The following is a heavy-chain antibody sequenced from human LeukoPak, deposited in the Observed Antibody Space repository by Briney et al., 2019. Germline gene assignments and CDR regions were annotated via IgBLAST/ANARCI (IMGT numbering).Heavy chain of an antibody. CDR3: ARGGGNSDY. D-gene: IGHD1-26*01. J-gene: IGHJ4*02. V-gene: IGHV3-7*01. CDR1: GFTISNNY. CDR2: IKEGGSEK. Sequence: PGGSLRLSCVASGFTISNNYMSWVRQAPGKGLEWVANIKEGGSEKYYVDSVKGRFTISRDNAKNSLYLQVISLRAEDTAVYYCARGGGNSDYWGQGTLVTVSS.